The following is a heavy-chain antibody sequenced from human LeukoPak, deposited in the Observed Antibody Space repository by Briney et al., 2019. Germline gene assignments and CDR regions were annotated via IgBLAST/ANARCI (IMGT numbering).Heavy chain of an antibody. CDR3: ARLHLDYLDY. Sequence: SETLSLTCTVSGGPVSDYYWSWIRQPSGKGLEWIGYSYYTGVTNYNPSLKSRVSISVDTSKKQFSLNLTSVTTADTAVYYCARLHLDYLDYWGQGAVVTVSS. V-gene: IGHV4-59*02. CDR1: GGPVSDYY. J-gene: IGHJ4*02. CDR2: SYYTGVT.